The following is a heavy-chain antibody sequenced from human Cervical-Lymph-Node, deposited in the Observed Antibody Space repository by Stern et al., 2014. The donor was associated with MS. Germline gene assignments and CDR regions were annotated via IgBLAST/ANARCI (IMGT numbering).Heavy chain of an antibody. CDR3: ATDRARPFTVTTWQSPHYYLDV. J-gene: IGHJ2*01. CDR2: ISSDGDI. D-gene: IGHD4-17*01. V-gene: IGHV4-61*02. Sequence: QVQLVESGPGLVRPSQALSLTCSVSGASISDANYFWSWVRQSAGKGLEWLGRISSDGDINSNPSLKSRVSFAVDTSKNQFSLELSSVTAADTAVYYCATDRARPFTVTTWQSPHYYLDVWGRGTLVNVSS. CDR1: GASISDANYF.